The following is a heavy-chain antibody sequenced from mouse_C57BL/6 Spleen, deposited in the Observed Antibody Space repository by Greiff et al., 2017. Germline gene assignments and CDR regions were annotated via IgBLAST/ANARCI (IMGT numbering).Heavy chain of an antibody. Sequence: VMLVESGPELVKPGASVKISCKASGYAFSSSWMNWVKQRPGKGLEWIGRIYPGDGDTNYNGKFKGKATLTADKSSSTAYMQLSSLTSEDSAVYFCARSRSSGFNYFDYWGQGTTLTVSS. CDR3: ARSRSSGFNYFDY. CDR1: GYAFSSSW. CDR2: IYPGDGDT. D-gene: IGHD3-2*02. V-gene: IGHV1-82*01. J-gene: IGHJ2*01.